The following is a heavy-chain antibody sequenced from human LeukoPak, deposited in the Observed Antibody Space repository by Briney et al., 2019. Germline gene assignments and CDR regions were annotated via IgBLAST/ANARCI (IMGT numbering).Heavy chain of an antibody. D-gene: IGHD3-10*01. CDR1: RGSTTIGSYC. Sequence: SETPSPTCSVSRGSTTIGSYCWSSLRQPAGEGLEWIGRIYTTEKTNYNTSLTRRVTIPPDTSKTQFSPKLSPVTAAYTTVHYGARDRGGEYGSENDYWGQGTLVIVSS. CDR3: ARDRGGEYGSENDY. J-gene: IGHJ4*02. CDR2: IYTTEKT. V-gene: IGHV4-61*02.